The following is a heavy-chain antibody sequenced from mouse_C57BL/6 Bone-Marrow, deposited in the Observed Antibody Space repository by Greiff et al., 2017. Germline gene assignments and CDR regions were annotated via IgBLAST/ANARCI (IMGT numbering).Heavy chain of an antibody. CDR1: GYAFSSSW. V-gene: IGHV1-82*01. J-gene: IGHJ2*01. CDR2: IYPGDGDT. D-gene: IGHD1-1*01. CDR3: ARERDYYGSSFDY. Sequence: QVQLQQSGPELVKPGASVKISCKASGYAFSSSWMNWVKQRPGKGLEWIGRIYPGDGDTNYNGKFKGKATLTADKSSSTAYMQLSSLTSEDSAVYCCARERDYYGSSFDYWGQGTTLTVSS.